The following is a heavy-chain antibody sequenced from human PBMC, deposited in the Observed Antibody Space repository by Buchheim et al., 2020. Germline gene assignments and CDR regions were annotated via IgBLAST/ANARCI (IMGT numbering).Heavy chain of an antibody. J-gene: IGHJ4*01. CDR3: ARKRHVGGGDFDY. CDR2: IFQTDST. D-gene: IGHD2-15*01. Sequence: QVQLQESGPRLVKPSETLSLTCTVSGDSISPYYWSWIRQPPGKGLEWIGYIFQTDSTHYNPSLRSRVTMPVDRPQHQFLPNLGSVTAADTAVYFCARKRHVGGGDFDYWGHGIL. CDR1: GDSISPYY. V-gene: IGHV4-59*01.